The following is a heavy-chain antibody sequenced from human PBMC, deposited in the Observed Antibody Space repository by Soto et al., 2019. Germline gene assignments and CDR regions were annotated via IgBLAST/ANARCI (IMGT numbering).Heavy chain of an antibody. CDR2: ISYDGSNK. Sequence: GGSLRLSCAASGFTFSSYGMHWVRQAPGKGLEWVAVISYDGSNKYYADSVKGRFTISRDNSKNTLYLQMNSLRAEDTAVYYCAKDYGGYDILPGPPDHWGQGTLVTVSS. V-gene: IGHV3-30*18. CDR3: AKDYGGYDILPGPPDH. J-gene: IGHJ4*02. CDR1: GFTFSSYG. D-gene: IGHD3-9*01.